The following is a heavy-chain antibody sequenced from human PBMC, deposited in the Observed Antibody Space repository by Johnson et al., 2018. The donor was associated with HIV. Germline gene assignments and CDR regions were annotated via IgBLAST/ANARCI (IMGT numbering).Heavy chain of an antibody. J-gene: IGHJ3*02. V-gene: IGHV3-20*04. D-gene: IGHD3-9*01. CDR1: GFTFSSYW. CDR2: INWNGGST. Sequence: VQLVESGGGLVQPGGSLRLSCAASGFTFSSYWMTWIRQAPGKGLEWVSGINWNGGSTGYADSVKGRFTISRDNAKNSLYLQMNSLRAEDTAVYYCAREEGTDILTRGDAFDIWGQGTMVTVSS. CDR3: AREEGTDILTRGDAFDI.